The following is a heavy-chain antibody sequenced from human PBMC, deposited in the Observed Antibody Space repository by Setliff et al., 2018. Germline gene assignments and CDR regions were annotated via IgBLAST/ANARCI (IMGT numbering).Heavy chain of an antibody. CDR3: ARRYNFWSGYFDY. CDR1: GYFISSGYY. D-gene: IGHD3-3*01. CDR2: IYHSGST. Sequence: SETLSLTCAVSGYFISSGYYWGWIRQPPGKGLEWIGSIYHSGSTNYNPSLKSRVTISVDTSKNQFSLKLSSVTAADTAVYYCARRYNFWSGYFDYWGQGTLVTVSS. J-gene: IGHJ4*02. V-gene: IGHV4-38-2*01.